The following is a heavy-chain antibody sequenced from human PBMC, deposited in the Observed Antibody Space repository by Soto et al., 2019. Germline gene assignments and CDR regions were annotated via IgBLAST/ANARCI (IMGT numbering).Heavy chain of an antibody. D-gene: IGHD6-13*01. CDR3: ASIKGELIAAAGYYYYGMDV. Sequence: SETLSLTCAVYGGSFSGYYWSWIRQPPGKGLEWIGEINHSGSANYNPSLKSRVTISVDTSKNQFSLKLSSVTAADTAVYYCASIKGELIAAAGYYYYGMDVWGQGTTVTVSS. J-gene: IGHJ6*02. CDR2: INHSGSA. CDR1: GGSFSGYY. V-gene: IGHV4-34*01.